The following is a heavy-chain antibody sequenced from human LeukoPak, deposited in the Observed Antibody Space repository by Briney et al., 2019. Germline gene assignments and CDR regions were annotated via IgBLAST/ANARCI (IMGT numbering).Heavy chain of an antibody. V-gene: IGHV4-61*08. J-gene: IGHJ4*02. CDR2: IYYSGST. CDR3: ARGHLYLEVDY. Sequence: SQTLSLTCTVSGGSISSGGYYWSWIRQPPGKGLEWIGYIYYSGSTNYNPSLKSRVTISVDTSKNQFSLKLSSVTAADTAVYYCARGHLYLEVDYWGQGTLVTVSS. CDR1: GGSISSGGYY. D-gene: IGHD2-2*02.